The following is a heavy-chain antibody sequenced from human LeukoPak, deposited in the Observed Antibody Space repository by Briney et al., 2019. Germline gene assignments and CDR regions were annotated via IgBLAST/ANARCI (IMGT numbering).Heavy chain of an antibody. Sequence: PGGSLRLSCAASGFTFTYFTMTWVRQAPGKGLEWFSGISGSDSSTYSADSVKGRFTISRDDSQNTLDLHMNSLRAEDTAIYYCARVSALRSSGWFGVFDFWGQGTQVTVSS. CDR1: GFTFTYFT. V-gene: IGHV3-23*01. D-gene: IGHD6-19*01. J-gene: IGHJ4*02. CDR3: ARVSALRSSGWFGVFDF. CDR2: ISGSDSST.